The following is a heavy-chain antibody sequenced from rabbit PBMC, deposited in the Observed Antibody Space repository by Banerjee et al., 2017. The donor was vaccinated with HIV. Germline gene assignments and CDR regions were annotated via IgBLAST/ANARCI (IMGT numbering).Heavy chain of an antibody. Sequence: QEQLVESGGGLVQPGGSLKLSCKASGLDFSSGYWICWVRQAPGKGLEWIACIGTGSGSTYYATWVNGRFTISKTSWTTVTLQMTSLTAADTATYFCARDLTGVIGWNFGLWGQGTLVTVS. CDR2: IGTGSGST. CDR3: ARDLTGVIGWNFGL. CDR1: GLDFSSGYW. V-gene: IGHV1S45*01. D-gene: IGHD1-1*01. J-gene: IGHJ4*01.